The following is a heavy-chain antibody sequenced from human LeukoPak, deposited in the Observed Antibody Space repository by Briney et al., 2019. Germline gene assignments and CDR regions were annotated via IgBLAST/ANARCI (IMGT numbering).Heavy chain of an antibody. D-gene: IGHD5-18*01. CDR3: ARDGGYSYGPFDS. CDR2: IGSSGRST. V-gene: IGHV3-11*06. Sequence: PGGSLRLSCAASGFTFSDYYMNWIRQAPGKGLEWISYIGSSGRSTSYADSVKGRFTISRDNAKSTLYLEMNILRPEDTAVYYCARDGGYSYGPFDSWGQGALVTVSS. CDR1: GFTFSDYY. J-gene: IGHJ4*02.